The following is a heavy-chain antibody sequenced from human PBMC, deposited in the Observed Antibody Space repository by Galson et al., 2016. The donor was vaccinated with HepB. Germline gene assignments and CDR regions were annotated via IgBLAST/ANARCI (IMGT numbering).Heavy chain of an antibody. Sequence: SLRLSCAVSGFTFDDYGMTWVRQAPGKGLEWVSGINWSGDITAYADSVKGRFTMYRDDARNSLYLQMSSLRVEDTALYQCARGLVGSGMDVWGQGTTVTVSS. CDR1: GFTFDDYG. D-gene: IGHD3-10*01. V-gene: IGHV3-20*01. CDR3: ARGLVGSGMDV. CDR2: INWSGDIT. J-gene: IGHJ6*02.